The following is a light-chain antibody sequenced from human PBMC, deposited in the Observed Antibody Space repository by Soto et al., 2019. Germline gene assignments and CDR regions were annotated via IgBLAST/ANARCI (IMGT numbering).Light chain of an antibody. J-gene: IGKJ1*01. CDR1: QSIGNY. Sequence: DIQMTQSPSTLSGSVGDRVTITCRASQSIGNYLAWYQQKIGRAPKILIYWTSNLESGVPSRFSGSGTGTEFTLTISSLQPDDFASYFCQQYISYPWTFGQGTKVEIK. V-gene: IGKV1-5*03. CDR2: WTS. CDR3: QQYISYPWT.